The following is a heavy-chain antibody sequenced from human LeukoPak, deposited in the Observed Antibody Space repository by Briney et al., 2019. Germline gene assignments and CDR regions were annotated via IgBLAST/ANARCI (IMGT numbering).Heavy chain of an antibody. CDR1: GFTVSSNS. D-gene: IGHD1-26*01. J-gene: IGHJ3*02. CDR2: IYSDNT. Sequence: GGSLRLSCTVSGFTVSSNSMSWVRQAPGKGLEWVSFIYSDNTHYSDSVKGRFTISRDNSKNTLYLQMNSLRAEDTAVYYCARWSGSYLADAFDIWGQGTMVTVSS. CDR3: ARWSGSYLADAFDI. V-gene: IGHV3-53*01.